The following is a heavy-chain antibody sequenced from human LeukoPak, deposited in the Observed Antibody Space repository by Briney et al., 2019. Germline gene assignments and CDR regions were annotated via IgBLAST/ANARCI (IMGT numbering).Heavy chain of an antibody. CDR2: IIPIFGIA. D-gene: IGHD2-2*01. CDR3: ARAKVYCSSTSCPQHWFDP. J-gene: IGHJ5*02. V-gene: IGHV1-69*04. CDR1: GGTFSSYA. Sequence: SVKVSCKASGGTFSSYAISWVRQAPGQGLEWMGRIIPIFGIANYAQKFQGRVTITADKSTSTAYMELSSLRSEDTAVYHCARAKVYCSSTSCPQHWFDPWGQGTLVTVSS.